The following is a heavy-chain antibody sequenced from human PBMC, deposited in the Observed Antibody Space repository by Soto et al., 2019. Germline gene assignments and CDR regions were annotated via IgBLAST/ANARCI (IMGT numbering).Heavy chain of an antibody. CDR1: GCTFSSHG. CDR3: AIGSVVVMGAATGGLIY. V-gene: IGHV1-69*06. CDR2: IIPMFGTP. Sequence: GASVEVSCKASGCTFSSHGITCVRQAPGQGLEWMGGIIPMFGTPKYAQRFQGRVSITADKSTTTAYMELSSLRSEDTAVYYCAIGSVVVMGAATGGLIYWGQGALVTVSA. D-gene: IGHD2-21*01. J-gene: IGHJ4*02.